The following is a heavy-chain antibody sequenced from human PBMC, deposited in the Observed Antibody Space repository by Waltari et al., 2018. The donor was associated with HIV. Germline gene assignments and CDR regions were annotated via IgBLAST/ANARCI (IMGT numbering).Heavy chain of an antibody. V-gene: IGHV4-59*01. Sequence: QVQLQASGPGLVKPSETLSLTCTVSVGSISTYYWTWIRQPPGKGLEWIGYIHQTGSTNYNPSLKSRVTISVDTSKNQFSLNLNSVTAADTAVYYCAREPYNSAWGDAFDVWGQGTVVTVSS. CDR3: AREPYNSAWGDAFDV. J-gene: IGHJ3*01. CDR1: VGSISTYY. D-gene: IGHD6-19*01. CDR2: IHQTGST.